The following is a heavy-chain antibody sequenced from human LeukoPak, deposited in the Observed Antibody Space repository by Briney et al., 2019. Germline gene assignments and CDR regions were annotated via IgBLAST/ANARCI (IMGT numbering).Heavy chain of an antibody. J-gene: IGHJ5*02. D-gene: IGHD2-2*01. V-gene: IGHV4-38-2*01. CDR1: GYSISSGYY. Sequence: TPSETLSLTCAVSGYSISSGYYWGWIRQPPGKGLEWIGSIYHSGSTYYNPSLKSRVTISVDTSKNQFSLKLSSVTAADTAVYYCASLDIVVVPAAIGWFDPRGQGTLVTVSS. CDR3: ASLDIVVVPAAIGWFDP. CDR2: IYHSGST.